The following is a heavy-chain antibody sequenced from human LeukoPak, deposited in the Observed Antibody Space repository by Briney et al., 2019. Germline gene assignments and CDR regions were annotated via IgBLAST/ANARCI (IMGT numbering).Heavy chain of an antibody. J-gene: IGHJ4*02. V-gene: IGHV3-23*01. D-gene: IGHD3-22*01. Sequence: GGSLRLSCAASGFTFSSYAMSWVRQAPGKGLEWVSAISGSGGSTYYADSVKGRFTISRDNSKNTLYLQMNTLRAEDTAVYYCARGGGYYDSSGYPLLDYWGQGTLVTVSS. CDR2: ISGSGGST. CDR3: ARGGGYYDSSGYPLLDY. CDR1: GFTFSSYA.